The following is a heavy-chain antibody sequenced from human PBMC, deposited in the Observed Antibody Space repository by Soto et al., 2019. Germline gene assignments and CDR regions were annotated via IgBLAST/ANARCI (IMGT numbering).Heavy chain of an antibody. J-gene: IGHJ4*02. Sequence: GGSLRLSCAASGFTFSTYAMNWVRQAPWKGLEWVAGITGDGGNTYYVDSVKGRFTVSRDNSKDILYLQMNSLRAEDTAVYYCAKVDYTSGWYGFFDSWGQGTLVTVSS. CDR2: ITGDGGNT. CDR3: AKVDYTSGWYGFFDS. D-gene: IGHD6-19*01. CDR1: GFTFSTYA. V-gene: IGHV3-30*18.